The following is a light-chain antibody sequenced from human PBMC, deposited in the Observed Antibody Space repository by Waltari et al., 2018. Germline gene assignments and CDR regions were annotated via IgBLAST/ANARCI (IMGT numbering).Light chain of an antibody. J-gene: IGKJ2*01. CDR1: QSVSHFSNNNNY. Sequence: DIVMTQSPDSLAVSLGERATINCKSSQSVSHFSNNNNYLAWYSQKPGQPPKLLLYWAFNRESGVPERFSGSGSATDFTLTISSVQTEDVAVYYCQQYYIAPYTFGQGTKLEIK. V-gene: IGKV4-1*01. CDR3: QQYYIAPYT. CDR2: WAF.